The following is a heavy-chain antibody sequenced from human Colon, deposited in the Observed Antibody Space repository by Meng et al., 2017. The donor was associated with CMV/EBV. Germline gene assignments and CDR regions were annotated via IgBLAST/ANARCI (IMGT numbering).Heavy chain of an antibody. D-gene: IGHD6-19*01. CDR2: ISSSSSRE. CDR3: ARDPRGGLADY. Sequence: GESLKISCVASGFIFGNSWMTWVRQAPGEGLEWVSSISSSSSREYYADSVKGRFIISRDNAKGSLYLQMNSLRAEDTSVYYCARDPRGGLADYWGQGTLVTVSS. V-gene: IGHV3-21*01. J-gene: IGHJ4*02. CDR1: GFIFGNSW.